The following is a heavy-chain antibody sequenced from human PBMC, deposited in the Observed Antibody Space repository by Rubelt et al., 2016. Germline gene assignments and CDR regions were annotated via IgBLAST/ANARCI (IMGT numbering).Heavy chain of an antibody. CDR2: INAGNGNT. V-gene: IGHV1-3*01. Sequence: VRQAPGQRLEWMGWINAGNGNTKYSQKFQGRVTITRDTSASTAYMELSSLRSEDTAVYYCARAQWGGYCSIHGQCAFDIWGQGTMVTVSS. CDR3: ARAQWGGYCSIHGQCAFDI. J-gene: IGHJ3*02. D-gene: IGHD2-2*01.